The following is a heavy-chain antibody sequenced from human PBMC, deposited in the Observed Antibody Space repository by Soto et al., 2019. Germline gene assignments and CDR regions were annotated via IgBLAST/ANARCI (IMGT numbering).Heavy chain of an antibody. CDR1: GGSFSGYY. V-gene: IGHV4-34*01. Sequence: SETLSLTCAVYGGSFSGYYWSWIRQPPGKGLEWIGEINHSGSTNYNPSLKSRVTISVDTXXXXXXXXXXXXXXADTXXXXXXRTRIAAAASSGMDVWGQGTTVTVSS. CDR2: INHSGST. CDR3: XRTRIAAAASSGMDV. J-gene: IGHJ6*02. D-gene: IGHD6-13*01.